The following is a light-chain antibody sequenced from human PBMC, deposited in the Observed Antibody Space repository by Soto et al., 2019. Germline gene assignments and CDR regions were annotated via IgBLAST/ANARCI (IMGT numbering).Light chain of an antibody. CDR1: QRISSNY. CDR2: GAS. CDR3: QQYGSSPMT. V-gene: IGKV3-20*01. Sequence: ENVFTQSPATLSLSPGEGATLSCRASQRISSNYLAWYQQKPGQAPRLVIYGASSRATGIPERFSGSGSGTEFTRTISRLEPEDFAVYYCQQYGSSPMTFGQGTRLEIK. J-gene: IGKJ5*01.